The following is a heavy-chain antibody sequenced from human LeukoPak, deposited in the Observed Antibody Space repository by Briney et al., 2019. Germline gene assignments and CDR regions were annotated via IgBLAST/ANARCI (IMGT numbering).Heavy chain of an antibody. Sequence: GGSLRLSCAASGFTFSSYAMSWVRQPPGKGLEWVSAISGSGGSTYYADSVKGRFTISRDNSKNTLYLQMNSLRAGDTAVYYCAKDRGAFRSWSLDYWGQGTLVTVSS. D-gene: IGHD2-15*01. CDR3: AKDRGAFRSWSLDY. CDR2: ISGSGGST. J-gene: IGHJ4*02. V-gene: IGHV3-23*01. CDR1: GFTFSSYA.